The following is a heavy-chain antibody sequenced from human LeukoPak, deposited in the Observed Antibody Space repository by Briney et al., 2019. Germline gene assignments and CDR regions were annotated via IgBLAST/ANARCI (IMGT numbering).Heavy chain of an antibody. CDR3: ARPARYCSGGSCWDS. J-gene: IGHJ4*02. CDR1: GDSIGSFY. V-gene: IGHV4-59*01. CDR2: IYYSGNT. D-gene: IGHD2-15*01. Sequence: SETLSLTCTVSGDSIGSFYWSWIRQPPGKGLEWIGNIYYSGNTNYNPSLKSRVTISVDTSKNQFSLKLTSVTAADTAIYYRARPARYCSGGSCWDSWGQGTLVTVSS.